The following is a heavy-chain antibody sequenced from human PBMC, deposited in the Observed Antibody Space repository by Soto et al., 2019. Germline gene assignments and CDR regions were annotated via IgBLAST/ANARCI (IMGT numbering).Heavy chain of an antibody. Sequence: QVQLVQSGAEVKKPGASVKVSCKASGYTFTSYGISWGRQAPGQGLEWMGWISAYNGNTNYAQKLQGRVTMTTDTSTSTAYMELRSLRSDDTAVYYCARDSGAGLWFGDAIFDPWGQGTLVTVSS. J-gene: IGHJ5*02. V-gene: IGHV1-18*01. D-gene: IGHD3-10*01. CDR2: ISAYNGNT. CDR3: ARDSGAGLWFGDAIFDP. CDR1: GYTFTSYG.